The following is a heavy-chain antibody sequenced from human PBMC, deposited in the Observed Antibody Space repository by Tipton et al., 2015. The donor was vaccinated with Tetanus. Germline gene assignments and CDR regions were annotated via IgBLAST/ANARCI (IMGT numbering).Heavy chain of an antibody. J-gene: IGHJ3*02. D-gene: IGHD3-22*01. V-gene: IGHV4-59*01. CDR3: ARGYYYDSSGYYFGNAFDI. CDR1: GGSISSYY. CDR2: IYYSGST. Sequence: TLSLTCTVSGGSISSYYWSWIRQPPGKGLEWIGYIYYSGSTNYNPSLKSRVTISVDTSENQFSLKLSSVTAADTAVYYCARGYYYDSSGYYFGNAFDIWGQGTMVTVSS.